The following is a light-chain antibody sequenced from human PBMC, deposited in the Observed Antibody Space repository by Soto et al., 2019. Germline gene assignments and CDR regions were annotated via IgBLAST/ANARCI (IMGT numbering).Light chain of an antibody. CDR3: QQHFNGPIT. CDR2: GAS. V-gene: IGKV3-11*01. CDR1: QSISKF. J-gene: IGKJ5*01. Sequence: IVLTQSPATVSLTPGERATLSCRASQSISKFLAWYQQKPGQAPSLFIYGASNRATGIPARFSGSGSGTDFTLTISSLEPEDFAVYYCQQHFNGPITFGQRTRLEIK.